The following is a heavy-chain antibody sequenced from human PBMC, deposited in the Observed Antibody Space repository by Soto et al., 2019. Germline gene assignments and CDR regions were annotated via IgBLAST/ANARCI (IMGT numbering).Heavy chain of an antibody. J-gene: IGHJ6*02. V-gene: IGHV4-34*01. Sequence: PSETLSLTCAVYGGSFSGYYWSWIRQPPGKGLEWIGYIYYSGSTYYNPSLKSRVTISVDTSKNQFSLKLSSVTAADTAVYYCARAIDDFWSGYPPRFYYGMDVWGQGTTVTVSS. D-gene: IGHD3-3*01. CDR1: GGSFSGYY. CDR2: IYYSGST. CDR3: ARAIDDFWSGYPPRFYYGMDV.